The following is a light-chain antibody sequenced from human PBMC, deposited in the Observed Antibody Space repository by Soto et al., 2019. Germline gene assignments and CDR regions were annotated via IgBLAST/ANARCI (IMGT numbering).Light chain of an antibody. Sequence: QSAPTQPASVSGSPGQSITISCTGTSSDVGGYNYVSWYQQHPGKAPKLMIYGVTNRPSGVSNRFSGSKSGNTASLTISGLQAEDEADYYCSSYTSSTTLSVVFGGGTQLTVL. CDR3: SSYTSSTTLSVV. J-gene: IGLJ2*01. CDR2: GVT. V-gene: IGLV2-14*01. CDR1: SSDVGGYNY.